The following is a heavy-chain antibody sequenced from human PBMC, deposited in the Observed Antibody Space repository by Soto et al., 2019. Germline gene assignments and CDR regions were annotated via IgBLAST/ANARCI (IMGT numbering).Heavy chain of an antibody. J-gene: IGHJ6*02. CDR3: AKSYDFLSGNYDARDV. Sequence: ESLKISCKGSGYSFTSYWISWVRQAPGQGLEWMGWISAYNGNTNYAQKLQGRVTMTTDTSTSTAYMELRSLRSDDTAVDYCAKSYDFLSGNYDARDVWGQVTTVSVSS. CDR2: ISAYNGNT. D-gene: IGHD3-3*01. CDR1: GYSFTSYW. V-gene: IGHV1-18*04.